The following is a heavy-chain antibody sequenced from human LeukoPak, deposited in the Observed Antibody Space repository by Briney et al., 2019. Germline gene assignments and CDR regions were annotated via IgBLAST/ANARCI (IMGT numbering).Heavy chain of an antibody. D-gene: IGHD4-17*01. V-gene: IGHV4-59*01. J-gene: IGHJ4*02. Sequence: SETLSLTCTVSGASISSYYWSWIRQPPGKGLEGIGYIDYSGSTNYNPSLKSRVIISVDTSKTQFSLKLSSVTAADTAVYYCARHYYSDPFDYWGQGTLVTVSS. CDR1: GASISSYY. CDR2: IDYSGST. CDR3: ARHYYSDPFDY.